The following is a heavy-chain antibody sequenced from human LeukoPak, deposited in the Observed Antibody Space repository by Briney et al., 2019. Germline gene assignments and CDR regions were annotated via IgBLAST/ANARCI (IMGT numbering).Heavy chain of an antibody. CDR1: GFTFSSYG. CDR3: AKNWPGEMSTTFDY. Sequence: GGSLRLSCAASGFTFSSYGMHWVRQAPGKGLEWVAVISYDGSNKYYADSVKGRFTISRDNSKNTLYLQMNSLRTEDTAVYYCAKNWPGEMSTTFDYWGQGTLVTVSS. CDR2: ISYDGSNK. J-gene: IGHJ4*02. V-gene: IGHV3-30*18. D-gene: IGHD5-24*01.